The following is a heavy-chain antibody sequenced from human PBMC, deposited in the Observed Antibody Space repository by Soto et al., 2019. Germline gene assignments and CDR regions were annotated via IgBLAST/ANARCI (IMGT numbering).Heavy chain of an antibody. Sequence: GESLRISCRTSGYRFTSYWIAWVRQMPGKGLEWMGIIFPSDSDTRYSPSFQGQVTVSADRSTSTVFLQWASLKASDTAVYFCARKDKSGYFNWFDPWGQGTLVTVSS. CDR2: IFPSDSDT. CDR1: GYRFTSYW. V-gene: IGHV5-51*01. CDR3: ARKDKSGYFNWFDP. J-gene: IGHJ5*02. D-gene: IGHD3-22*01.